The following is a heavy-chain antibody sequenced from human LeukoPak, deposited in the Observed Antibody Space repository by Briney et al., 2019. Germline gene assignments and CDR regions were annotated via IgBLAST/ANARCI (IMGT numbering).Heavy chain of an antibody. CDR2: IRSKDNNYAT. CDR3: TRQGGYSYGYPFDF. CDR1: GFTFSGSA. Sequence: PGGPLKLSCAASGFTFSGSAIHWVRQASGKGLEWVGRIRSKDNNYATAYAASVKGRFSVSRDDSKNTAYLQMNSLKIEDTAVYYCTRQGGYSYGYPFDFWGQGTLVTVSS. D-gene: IGHD5-18*01. J-gene: IGHJ4*02. V-gene: IGHV3-73*01.